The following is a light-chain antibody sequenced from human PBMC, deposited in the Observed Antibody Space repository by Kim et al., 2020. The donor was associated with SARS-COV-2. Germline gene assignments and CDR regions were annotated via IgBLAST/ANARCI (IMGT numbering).Light chain of an antibody. CDR1: QSVSRY. J-gene: IGKJ4*01. Sequence: SWSPGGRATLPGRASQSVSRYLGWYQQKPGQAPRLLIYDASNRATGTPARFSGSGSGTDFTLTISNLEPEDFAVYYCQQRSDWRLTFGGGTKLEI. V-gene: IGKV3-11*01. CDR3: QQRSDWRLT. CDR2: DAS.